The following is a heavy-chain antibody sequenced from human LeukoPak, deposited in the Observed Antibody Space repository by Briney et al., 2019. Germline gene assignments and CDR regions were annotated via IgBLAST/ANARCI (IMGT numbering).Heavy chain of an antibody. CDR2: IYTSGST. V-gene: IGHV4-4*07. J-gene: IGHJ6*03. Sequence: PSETLSLTCTASGGSISSYYWSWIRQPAGKGLEWIGRIYTSGSTNYNPSLKSRVTMSVDTSKNQFSLKLSSVTAADTAVYYCARGPYDILTGYPPSYYYYYMDVWGKGTTVTISS. CDR1: GGSISSYY. D-gene: IGHD3-9*01. CDR3: ARGPYDILTGYPPSYYYYYMDV.